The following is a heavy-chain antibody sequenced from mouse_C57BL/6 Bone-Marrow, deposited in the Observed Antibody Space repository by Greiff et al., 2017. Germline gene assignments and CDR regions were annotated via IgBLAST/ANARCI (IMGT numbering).Heavy chain of an antibody. CDR1: GYTFTGHW. CDR2: IFPGSGST. CDR3: ARGLYYDYDGWYFDV. D-gene: IGHD2-4*01. Sequence: LVESGPELVRPGASVKISCKAPGYTFTGHWMPWVRQRPGQGLEWIGEIFPGSGSTYYNEKFKGKATLTVDTSSSTAYMQLSSLTSEDSAVYFGARGLYYDYDGWYFDVWGTGTTVTVSS. V-gene: IGHV1-56*01. J-gene: IGHJ1*03.